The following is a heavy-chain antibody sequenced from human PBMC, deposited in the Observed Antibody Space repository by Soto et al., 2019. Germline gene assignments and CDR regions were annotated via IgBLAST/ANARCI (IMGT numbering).Heavy chain of an antibody. J-gene: IGHJ5*02. D-gene: IGHD3-3*01. Sequence: SETLSLTGAVYGGSFSGYYWSWIRQPPGKGLEWIGEINHSGSTNYNPSLKSRVTISVDTSKNQFSLKLSSVTAADTAVYYCARGRVAIFGVVTLYNWFDPWGQGTLVTVSS. CDR1: GGSFSGYY. CDR3: ARGRVAIFGVVTLYNWFDP. V-gene: IGHV4-34*01. CDR2: INHSGST.